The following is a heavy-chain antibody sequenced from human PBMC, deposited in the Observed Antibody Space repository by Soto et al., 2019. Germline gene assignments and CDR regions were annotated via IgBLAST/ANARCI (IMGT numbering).Heavy chain of an antibody. V-gene: IGHV3-21*01. D-gene: IGHD3-16*01. CDR3: ARDYAPIPADY. CDR2: ISSSSSYI. CDR1: GFTFSSYS. Sequence: PGESLRLSCAASGFTFSSYSMNWVRQAPGKGLEWVSSISSSSSYIYYADSVKGRFTISRDNAKNSLYLHMNSLRAEDTAVYYCARDYAPIPADYWGQGTLVTVSS. J-gene: IGHJ4*02.